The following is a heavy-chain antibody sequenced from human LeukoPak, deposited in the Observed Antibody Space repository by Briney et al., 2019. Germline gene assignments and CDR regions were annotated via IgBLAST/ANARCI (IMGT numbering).Heavy chain of an antibody. CDR2: INPTSGGT. V-gene: IGHV1-2*02. D-gene: IGHD6-19*01. Sequence: ASAKVSCKASGGTFSIYAISWVRQAPGQGLEWMGWINPTSGGTKYAQKFQGRVTMTRDTSISTAYMELSRLRADDTAVFYCARGGSAWDNPFDYWGQGTLVTVSS. CDR1: GGTFSIYA. J-gene: IGHJ4*02. CDR3: ARGGSAWDNPFDY.